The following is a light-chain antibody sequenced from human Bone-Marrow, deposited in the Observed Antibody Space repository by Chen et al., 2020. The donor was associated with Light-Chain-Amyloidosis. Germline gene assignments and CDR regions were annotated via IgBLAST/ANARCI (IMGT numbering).Light chain of an antibody. CDR2: DAS. V-gene: IGKV3-11*01. Sequence: EIVLTQSPATLVLSPGERATLSCRASQSVGTYLAWYQQNAGQAPRVLIYDASNRDTGNPARFSGSGYGTDFTLSSSSLEHEDVADNYCEQRGKWPLTGGGGTKVE. CDR3: EQRGKWPLT. CDR1: QSVGTY. J-gene: IGKJ4*01.